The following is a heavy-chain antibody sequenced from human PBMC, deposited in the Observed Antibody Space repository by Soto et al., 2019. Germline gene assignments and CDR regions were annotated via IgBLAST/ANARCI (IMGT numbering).Heavy chain of an antibody. CDR2: ISDSGSNI. CDR1: GFTFSSYA. J-gene: IGHJ3*02. CDR3: AARSTVSTPGAFDI. V-gene: IGHV3-23*01. D-gene: IGHD4-17*01. Sequence: EVQLLESGGGLVQRGGSLRLSCAASGFTFSSYAMSWVRQAPGKGLEWVSVISDSGSNIHHEDSVKGRFTISRDNSKNTLYLQMNSLRAEDTAVYYCAARSTVSTPGAFDIWGQGTMLTVSS.